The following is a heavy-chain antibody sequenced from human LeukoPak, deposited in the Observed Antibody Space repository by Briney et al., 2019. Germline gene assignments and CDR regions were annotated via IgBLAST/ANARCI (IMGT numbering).Heavy chain of an antibody. J-gene: IGHJ4*02. Sequence: ASVKVSCKASGGTFSSYAISWVRQAPGQGLEWMGWISAYNGNTNYAQKLQGRVTMTTDTSTSTAYMELRSLRSDDTAVYYCARFRFLEWLSYWGQGTLVTVSS. D-gene: IGHD3-3*01. CDR3: ARFRFLEWLSY. V-gene: IGHV1-18*01. CDR2: ISAYNGNT. CDR1: GGTFSSYA.